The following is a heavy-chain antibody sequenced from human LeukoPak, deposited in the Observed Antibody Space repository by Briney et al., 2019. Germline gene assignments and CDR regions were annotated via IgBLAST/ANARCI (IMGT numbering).Heavy chain of an antibody. CDR1: GFTFSSYN. CDR3: ARDPIEQLLDY. D-gene: IGHD6-13*01. Sequence: KAGGSLRLSCAASGFTFSSYNMNWVRQAPGKGLEWVSSISSSSSYIYYADSVKGRFTISRDNAKNSLYLQMNSLRAEDTAVYYCARDPIEQLLDYWGQGTRVTVSS. J-gene: IGHJ4*02. V-gene: IGHV3-21*01. CDR2: ISSSSSYI.